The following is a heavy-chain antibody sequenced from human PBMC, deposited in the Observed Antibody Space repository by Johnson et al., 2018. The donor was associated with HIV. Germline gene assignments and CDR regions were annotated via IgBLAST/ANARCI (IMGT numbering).Heavy chain of an antibody. CDR1: GFTFDDYA. CDR2: ISWTSGSI. Sequence: VQLVESGGGLVQPGRSLRLSCAASGFTFDDYAMHWVRQAPGKGLEWVSGISWTSGSIGYADSVKGRFTISRDNAKNSLYLQMNSLRAEDTAVYYCARDSKARFPTITMIDAFDIWGQGTMVTVSS. V-gene: IGHV3-9*01. D-gene: IGHD3-22*01. J-gene: IGHJ3*02. CDR3: ARDSKARFPTITMIDAFDI.